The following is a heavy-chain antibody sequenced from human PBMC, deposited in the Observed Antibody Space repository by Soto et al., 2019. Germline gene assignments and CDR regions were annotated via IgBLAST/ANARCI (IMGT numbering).Heavy chain of an antibody. CDR2: IYGGGST. CDR1: GFTVSSHY. J-gene: IGHJ4*02. V-gene: IGHV3-53*02. Sequence: EVQLVETGGGLIQPGGSLRLSCAASGFTVSSHYMSWVRQAPGKGLEWVSVIYGGGSTYYADSVKGRFTISRDNSKNTLYLQVNSLRAEDTAVYYCARESPSSGYDYWGQGTLVTVSS. CDR3: ARESPSSGYDY. D-gene: IGHD5-12*01.